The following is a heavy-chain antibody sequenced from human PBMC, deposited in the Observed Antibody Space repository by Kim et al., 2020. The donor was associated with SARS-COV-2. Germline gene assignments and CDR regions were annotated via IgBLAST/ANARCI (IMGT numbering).Heavy chain of an antibody. CDR3: VKGGGTLDD. J-gene: IGHJ4*02. Sequence: GSGKFYGDSVKSRCTISRDNAKNSVYLQMKNLRAEDTAVYYCVKGGGTLDDWGQGTLVTVSS. V-gene: IGHV3-7*01. CDR2: GSGK. D-gene: IGHD3-16*01.